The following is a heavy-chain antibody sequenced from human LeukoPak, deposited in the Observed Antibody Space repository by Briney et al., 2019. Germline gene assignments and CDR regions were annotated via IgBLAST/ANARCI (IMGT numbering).Heavy chain of an antibody. CDR3: AREAYDFWSGPHLHDY. J-gene: IGHJ4*02. CDR2: IYYSGST. V-gene: IGHV4-39*02. D-gene: IGHD3-3*01. Sequence: PSETLSLTCTVSGGSISSSSYYWGWIRQPPGKGLEWIGSIYYSGSTYYNPSLKSRVTISVDASKNQFSLKLSSVTAADTAVYYCAREAYDFWSGPHLHDYWGQGTLVTVSS. CDR1: GGSISSSSYY.